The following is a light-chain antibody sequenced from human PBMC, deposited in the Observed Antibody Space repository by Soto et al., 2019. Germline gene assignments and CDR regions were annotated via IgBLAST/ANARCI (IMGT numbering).Light chain of an antibody. V-gene: IGKV3-15*01. J-gene: IGKJ2*01. CDR1: QSVSSN. CDR3: QQYNIWPPMYT. Sequence: EIVMTQSPATLSVSPGERATLSCRASQSVSSNLAWYQQKPGQAPRLLIYGASTRATGIPARFSGSGSGTGFTLTISSLQSEDFAVYYCQQYNIWPPMYTFGQGTKLEIK. CDR2: GAS.